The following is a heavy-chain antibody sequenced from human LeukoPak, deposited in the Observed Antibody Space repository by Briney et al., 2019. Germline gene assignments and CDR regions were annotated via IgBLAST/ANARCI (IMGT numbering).Heavy chain of an antibody. D-gene: IGHD3-22*01. CDR1: GFTFSSYE. CDR3: ARHHDSSGLYGPFDY. CDR2: IYYRGIT. J-gene: IGHJ4*02. Sequence: GSLRLSCAASGFTFSSYEMNWVRQAPGKGLEWIGTIYYRGITYYNASSKSRVTISVDTSKNQFSLKLSSVTAADTAVYFCARHHDSSGLYGPFDYWGQGTLVTVSS. V-gene: IGHV4-39*01.